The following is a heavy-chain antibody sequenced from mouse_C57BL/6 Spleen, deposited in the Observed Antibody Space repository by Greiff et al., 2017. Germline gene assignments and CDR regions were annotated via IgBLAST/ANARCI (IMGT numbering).Heavy chain of an antibody. Sequence: EVKLVESGGGLVQPGESLKLSCESNEYEFPSHDMSWVRKTPEKRLELVAAINSDGGSTYYPDTMERRFIISRDNTKKTLYLQMSSLRSEDTALYYCARQVLRYPHWYFDVWGTGTTVTVSS. J-gene: IGHJ1*03. D-gene: IGHD1-1*01. CDR2: INSDGGST. V-gene: IGHV5-2*01. CDR1: EYEFPSHD. CDR3: ARQVLRYPHWYFDV.